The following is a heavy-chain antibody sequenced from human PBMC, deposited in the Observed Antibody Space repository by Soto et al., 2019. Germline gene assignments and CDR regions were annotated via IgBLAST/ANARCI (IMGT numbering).Heavy chain of an antibody. Sequence: QVQLQESGPGLVRPSQTLSLTCTVSGGSISYDHYHWTWIRQPPGKGLEWIGYIHYSGSVFYNPSLQSRLSMSVDTSKNLLSLKLSSVTVPDTAVYFCVREDDGGDRHYYSLDVWGQGTTVTVSS. CDR2: IHYSGSV. D-gene: IGHD2-21*02. CDR3: VREDDGGDRHYYSLDV. CDR1: GGSISYDHYH. V-gene: IGHV4-30-4*01. J-gene: IGHJ6*02.